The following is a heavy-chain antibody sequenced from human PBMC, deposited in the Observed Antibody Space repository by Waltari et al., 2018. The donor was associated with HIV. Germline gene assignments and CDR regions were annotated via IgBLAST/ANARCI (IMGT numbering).Heavy chain of an antibody. D-gene: IGHD3-10*01. CDR1: GYNFPDFY. Sequence: EVRLIQSGAEVKKPGTSVTLSGRVTGYNFPDFYIHWVRQAPGKGLEWVGLVDPEDGETVYGSQIYDRVTLRADKLFDTVYLDLRSLTSADTGLYFCVRERPHRESAPLYFGLDVWGRGTTVIVTS. V-gene: IGHV1-69-2*01. J-gene: IGHJ6*01. CDR2: VDPEDGET. CDR3: VRERPHRESAPLYFGLDV.